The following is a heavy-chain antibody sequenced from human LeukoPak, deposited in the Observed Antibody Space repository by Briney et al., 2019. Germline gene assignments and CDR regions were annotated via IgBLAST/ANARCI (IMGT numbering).Heavy chain of an antibody. V-gene: IGHV4-38-2*02. D-gene: IGHD6-13*01. CDR2: IYHGGST. CDR3: ARARTAAAGHDAFDM. CDR1: GYSISTGYY. J-gene: IGHJ3*02. Sequence: PSETLSLTCTVSGYSISTGYYWGWIRQPPGKGLAWLGSIYHGGSTYYNPSLKSRVTISVDTSKNQFSLKLSSVTAADTAVYYCARARTAAAGHDAFDMWGQGTMVTVSS.